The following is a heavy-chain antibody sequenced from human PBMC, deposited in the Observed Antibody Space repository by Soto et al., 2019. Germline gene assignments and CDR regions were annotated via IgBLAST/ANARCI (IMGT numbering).Heavy chain of an antibody. Sequence: PGGSLRLSCAASGFTFSSYGMHWVRQAPGKGLEWVAVISYDGSNKYYADSVKGRFTISRDNSKNTLYLQMNSLRAEDTAVYYCTNGPEYSSSSTEQQKGNYFDYWGQGTLVTVSS. CDR1: GFTFSSYG. J-gene: IGHJ4*02. CDR3: TNGPEYSSSSTEQQKGNYFDY. CDR2: ISYDGSNK. V-gene: IGHV3-30*03. D-gene: IGHD6-6*01.